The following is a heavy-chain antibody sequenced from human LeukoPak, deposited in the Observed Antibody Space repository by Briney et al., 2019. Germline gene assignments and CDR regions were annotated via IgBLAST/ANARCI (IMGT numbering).Heavy chain of an antibody. D-gene: IGHD2-8*01. V-gene: IGHV3-21*01. Sequence: PGGSLRLYCAASGFTFSSYTMNWVRQAPGKGLEWVSSISSSSSYISYADSVKGRFTISRDNAKNSLSLQMNSLRAEDTAVYYCAREGIVLMVYHFDYWGQGTLVTVSS. CDR2: ISSSSSYI. CDR1: GFTFSSYT. J-gene: IGHJ4*02. CDR3: AREGIVLMVYHFDY.